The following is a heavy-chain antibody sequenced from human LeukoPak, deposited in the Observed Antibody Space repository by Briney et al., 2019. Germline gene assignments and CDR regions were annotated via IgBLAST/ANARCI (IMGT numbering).Heavy chain of an antibody. CDR3: ARAGGYYYDSSGYPIHAPGPYFDY. D-gene: IGHD3-22*01. Sequence: QTGGSLRLSCAVAGFPFSNYAMTWVRQAPGRGLEWVSVISGGGTATYYADSVKGRLTISRDNSKNTLYLQMNSLRADDTAVYYCARAGGYYYDSSGYPIHAPGPYFDYWGQGTLVTVSS. CDR1: GFPFSNYA. J-gene: IGHJ4*02. CDR2: ISGGGTAT. V-gene: IGHV3-23*01.